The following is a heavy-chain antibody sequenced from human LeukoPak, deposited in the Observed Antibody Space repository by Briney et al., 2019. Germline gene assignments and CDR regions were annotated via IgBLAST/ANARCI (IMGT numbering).Heavy chain of an antibody. V-gene: IGHV3-9*01. Sequence: GGSLRLSCAASGFTFDEYAMHWVRQAPGKGLEWVSGISWNSGSIGYADSVKGRFTISRDNAKNSLYLQMNSLRAEDTALYYCAKDIGGYYLNAFDIWGQGTMVTVSS. CDR1: GFTFDEYA. CDR3: AKDIGGYYLNAFDI. J-gene: IGHJ3*02. CDR2: ISWNSGSI. D-gene: IGHD3-22*01.